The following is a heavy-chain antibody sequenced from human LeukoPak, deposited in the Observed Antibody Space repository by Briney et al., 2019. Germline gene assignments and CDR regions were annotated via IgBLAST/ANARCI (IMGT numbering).Heavy chain of an antibody. CDR2: IYYSGST. Sequence: TPSETLSLTSTASGGSISNSSYYWGWIRQPPGKGLEWIGSIYYSGSTYYNPSLKSRVTISIDTSKNQFSLRLSSVTAADTAVYYCARDGDVPAAIGFHYYYYYYMDVWGKGTTVTVSS. D-gene: IGHD2-2*02. V-gene: IGHV4-39*07. CDR3: ARDGDVPAAIGFHYYYYYYMDV. CDR1: GGSISNSSYY. J-gene: IGHJ6*03.